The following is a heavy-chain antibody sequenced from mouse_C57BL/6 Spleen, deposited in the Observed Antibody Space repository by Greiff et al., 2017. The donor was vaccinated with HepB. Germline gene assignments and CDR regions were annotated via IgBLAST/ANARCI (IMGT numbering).Heavy chain of an antibody. CDR2: IDPSDSYT. D-gene: IGHD4-1*01. J-gene: IGHJ2*01. Sequence: QVQLQQPGAELVKPGASVKLSCKASGYTFTSYWMQWVKQRPGQGLEWIGEIDPSDSYTNYNQKFKGKATLTVDTSSSTAYMQLSSLTSEDSAVYYCASWDKEPYFDYWGQGTTLTVSS. V-gene: IGHV1-50*01. CDR3: ASWDKEPYFDY. CDR1: GYTFTSYW.